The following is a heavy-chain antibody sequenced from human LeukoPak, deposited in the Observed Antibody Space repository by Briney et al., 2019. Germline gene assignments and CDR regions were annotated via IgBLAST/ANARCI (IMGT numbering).Heavy chain of an antibody. CDR2: IKQDGGEK. V-gene: IGHV3-7*01. D-gene: IGHD2-2*02. J-gene: IGHJ3*02. CDR3: AREMALIVVVPAAIAFDI. Sequence: GGSLRLSCAASGLTLSSYWMSWVRQAPGTGREWVAKIKQDGGEKYYVDSVKGRFTISRDNAKKSLYLQMNSLRAEDTAVYYCAREMALIVVVPAAIAFDIWGQGTMVTVSS. CDR1: GLTLSSYW.